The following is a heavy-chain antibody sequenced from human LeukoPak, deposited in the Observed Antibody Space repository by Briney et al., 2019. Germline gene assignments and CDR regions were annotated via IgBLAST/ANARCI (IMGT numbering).Heavy chain of an antibody. CDR3: AREGFLGSGSYPDY. CDR1: GGSTSSYY. V-gene: IGHV4-59*01. CDR2: IYYSGST. Sequence: SETLSLTCTVSGGSTSSYYWSWIRQPPGKGLEWIGYIYYSGSTNYNPSLKSRVTISVDTSKNQFSLKVRSVTAADTAVYYCAREGFLGSGSYPDYWGQGTLVTVSS. D-gene: IGHD3-10*01. J-gene: IGHJ4*02.